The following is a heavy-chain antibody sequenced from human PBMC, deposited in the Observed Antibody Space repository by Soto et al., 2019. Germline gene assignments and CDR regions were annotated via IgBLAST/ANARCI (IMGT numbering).Heavy chain of an antibody. J-gene: IGHJ4*02. CDR1: GFTFSSYA. CDR3: AKVGSYDILTGHSPSFDY. V-gene: IGHV3-23*01. D-gene: IGHD3-9*01. CDR2: ISGSGGST. Sequence: GGSLRLSCAASGFTFSSYAMSWVRQAPGKGLEWVSAISGSGGSTYYADSVKGRFTISRANSKNTLYLQMNSLRAEDTAVYYCAKVGSYDILTGHSPSFDYWGQGTLVTVSS.